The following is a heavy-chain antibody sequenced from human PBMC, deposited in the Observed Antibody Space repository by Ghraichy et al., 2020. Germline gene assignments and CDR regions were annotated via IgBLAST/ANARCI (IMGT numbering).Heavy chain of an antibody. D-gene: IGHD2-2*01. Sequence: GGSLRLSCAASGFTFSSYAMHWVRQAPGKGLEWVAVISYDGSNKYYADSVKGRFTISRDNSKNTLYLQMNSLRAEDTAVYYCASSSMYYFDYWGQGTLVTVSS. V-gene: IGHV3-30*04. J-gene: IGHJ4*02. CDR1: GFTFSSYA. CDR3: ASSSMYYFDY. CDR2: ISYDGSNK.